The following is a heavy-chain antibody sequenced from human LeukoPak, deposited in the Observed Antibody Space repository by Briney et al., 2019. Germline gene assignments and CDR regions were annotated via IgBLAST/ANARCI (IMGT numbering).Heavy chain of an antibody. V-gene: IGHV3-30*18. CDR1: GFTFSSYG. Sequence: PGGSLRLSCAASGFTFSSYGMHWARQAPGKGLEWVAVISYDGSNKYYADSVKGRFTISRDNSKNTLYLQMNSLRAEDTAVYYCAKAKDTAMAALLGFWGQGTLVTVSS. D-gene: IGHD5-18*01. CDR2: ISYDGSNK. J-gene: IGHJ4*02. CDR3: AKAKDTAMAALLGF.